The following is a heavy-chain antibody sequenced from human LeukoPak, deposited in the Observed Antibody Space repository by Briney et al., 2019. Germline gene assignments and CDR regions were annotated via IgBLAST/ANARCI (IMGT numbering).Heavy chain of an antibody. CDR2: IIPIFGTA. D-gene: IGHD1-20*01. CDR1: GGTFSSYA. J-gene: IGHJ5*02. Sequence: ASVKVSCKASGGTFSSYAISWVRQAPGQGLEWMGGIIPIFGTANYAQKFQGRVTITADKSTSTAYMELSSLRSEDTAVYYCARSLRITGTAWSWFDPWGQGTLVTVSS. V-gene: IGHV1-69*06. CDR3: ARSLRITGTAWSWFDP.